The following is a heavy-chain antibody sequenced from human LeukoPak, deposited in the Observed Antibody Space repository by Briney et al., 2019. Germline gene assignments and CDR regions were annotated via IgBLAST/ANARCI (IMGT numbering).Heavy chain of an antibody. J-gene: IGHJ4*02. Sequence: PGGSLRLSCAASGFTFSSYAMHWVRQAPDKGLEWVAVISYDGSNKYYADSVKGRFTISRDNSKNTLYLQMNSLRAEDTAVYYCARDAREYSSSSGGLDYWGQGTLVTVSS. D-gene: IGHD6-6*01. CDR2: ISYDGSNK. CDR3: ARDAREYSSSSGGLDY. V-gene: IGHV3-30*01. CDR1: GFTFSSYA.